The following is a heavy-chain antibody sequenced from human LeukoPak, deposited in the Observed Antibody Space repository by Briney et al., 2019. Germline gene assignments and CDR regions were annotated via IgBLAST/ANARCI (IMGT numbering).Heavy chain of an antibody. D-gene: IGHD1-26*01. CDR1: GGSISSSGYY. CDR3: ASGTGYYYMDV. V-gene: IGHV4-31*03. CDR2: IYYSGST. J-gene: IGHJ6*03. Sequence: SETLSLTCTVSGGSISSSGYYWSWIRQHPGKGLEWIGYIYYSGSTYYNPSLKSRVTISVDTSKNQFSLQLNSVTPEDTAVYYCASGTGYYYMDVWGKGTTVTVSS.